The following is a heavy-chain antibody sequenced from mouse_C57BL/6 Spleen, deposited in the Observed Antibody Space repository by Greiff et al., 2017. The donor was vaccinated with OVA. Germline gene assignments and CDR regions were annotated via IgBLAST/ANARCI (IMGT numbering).Heavy chain of an antibody. J-gene: IGHJ1*03. CDR2: IYPRDGST. V-gene: IGHV1-85*01. CDR1: GYTFTSYD. D-gene: IGHD2-4*01. CDR3: ARSCDYDEGYFDV. Sequence: QVHVKQSGPELVKPGASVKLSCKASGYTFTSYDINWVKQRPGQGLEWIGWIYPRDGSTKYNEKFKGKATLTVDTSSSTAYMELHSLTSEDSAVYFCARSCDYDEGYFDVWGTGTTVTVSS.